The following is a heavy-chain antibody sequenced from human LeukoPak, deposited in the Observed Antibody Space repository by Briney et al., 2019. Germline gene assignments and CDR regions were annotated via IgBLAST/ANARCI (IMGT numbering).Heavy chain of an antibody. D-gene: IGHD3-22*01. CDR1: GFTFNYYW. CDR3: AKDYYDSSGYLDY. J-gene: IGHJ4*02. CDR2: IKEDGSEN. V-gene: IGHV3-7*03. Sequence: PGGSLRLSCVASGFTFNYYWMSWVRQAPGKGLEWVANIKEDGSENYSVDSVKGRFTISRDNAKNSLYLQMNSLRAEDTALYYCAKDYYDSSGYLDYWGQGTLVTVSS.